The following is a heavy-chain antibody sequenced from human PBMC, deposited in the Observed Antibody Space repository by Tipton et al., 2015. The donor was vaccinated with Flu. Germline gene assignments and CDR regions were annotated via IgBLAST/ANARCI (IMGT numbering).Heavy chain of an antibody. Sequence: QLVQSGAEVKKPGSSVKVSCKTSGDTFKNYTFSWVRQAPGQGLEWMGRIIPMFGAASYAQKFQGRVTISADESTTTAYMELSSLRSDDTAIYYCARDAVGSPNWFDPWGQGTLVTVSS. CDR3: ARDAVGSPNWFDP. V-gene: IGHV1-69*15. J-gene: IGHJ5*02. CDR1: GDTFKNYT. CDR2: IIPMFGAA. D-gene: IGHD6-19*01.